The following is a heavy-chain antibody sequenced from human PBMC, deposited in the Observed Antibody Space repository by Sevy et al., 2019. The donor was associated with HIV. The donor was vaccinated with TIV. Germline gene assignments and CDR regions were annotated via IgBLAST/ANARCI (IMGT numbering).Heavy chain of an antibody. V-gene: IGHV1-2*02. Sequence: ASVKVSCKASGYTFTGYYMHWVRQAPGQGLEWMGWFNPNSGGTNYAQKFQGRVTMTSETSMRTAYMELGRLRSDDTAVYYCARALGDMIVVVSPFDYWGQGTLVTVSS. CDR2: FNPNSGGT. J-gene: IGHJ4*02. CDR1: GYTFTGYY. D-gene: IGHD3-22*01. CDR3: ARALGDMIVVVSPFDY.